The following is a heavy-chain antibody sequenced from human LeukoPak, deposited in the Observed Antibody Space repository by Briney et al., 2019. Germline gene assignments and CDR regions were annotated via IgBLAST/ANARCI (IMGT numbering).Heavy chain of an antibody. CDR2: IYYSGST. V-gene: IGHV4-59*01. J-gene: IGHJ5*02. Sequence: SETLSLTCTVSGGSISSYYWSWIRQPPGKGLEWIGYIYYSGSTNYNPSLKSRVTISVDTSKNQLSLKLSPVTAADPAVYYCARVIRFGELYWFDPWGQGTLVTVSS. D-gene: IGHD3-10*01. CDR1: GGSISSYY. CDR3: ARVIRFGELYWFDP.